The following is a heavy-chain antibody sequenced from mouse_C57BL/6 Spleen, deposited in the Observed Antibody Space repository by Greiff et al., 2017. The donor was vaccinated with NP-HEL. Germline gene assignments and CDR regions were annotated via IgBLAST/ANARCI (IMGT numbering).Heavy chain of an antibody. CDR1: GFTFSNYW. Sequence: DVKLVESGGGLVQPGGSMKLSCVASGFTFSNYWMNWVRQSPEKGLEWVAQIRLKSDNYATHYAESVKGRFTISRDDSKSSVYLQMNNLRAEDTGIYYCTSSDGYSFAYWGQGTLVTVSA. V-gene: IGHV6-3*01. D-gene: IGHD2-3*01. J-gene: IGHJ3*01. CDR3: TSSDGYSFAY. CDR2: IRLKSDNYAT.